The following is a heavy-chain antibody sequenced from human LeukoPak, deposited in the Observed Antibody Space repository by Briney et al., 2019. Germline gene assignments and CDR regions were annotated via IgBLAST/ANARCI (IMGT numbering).Heavy chain of an antibody. Sequence: PSETLSLTCIVSGGSISTYYWNWIRQPPGKGLEWIGYIYHSGNTNYNPSLQSRVTISVDTSKNQFSLNLNSVTAADTAVYYCARGGAARLHFQNWGQGTLVTVSS. D-gene: IGHD6-6*01. CDR3: ARGGAARLHFQN. V-gene: IGHV4-59*01. J-gene: IGHJ1*01. CDR2: IYHSGNT. CDR1: GGSISTYY.